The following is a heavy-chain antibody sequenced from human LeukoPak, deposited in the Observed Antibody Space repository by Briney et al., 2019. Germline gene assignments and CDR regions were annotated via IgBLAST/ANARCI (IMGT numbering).Heavy chain of an antibody. V-gene: IGHV3-23*01. J-gene: IGHJ4*02. Sequence: GGSLRLSCAASGFTFSSYAMSWVRQAPGKGLEWVSAISGSGGSTYYADSVRDRFTISRDNSKNTLYLQMNSLRAEDTAVYYCAKTRYFDWSYFDYWGQGTLVTVSS. CDR1: GFTFSSYA. D-gene: IGHD3-9*01. CDR3: AKTRYFDWSYFDY. CDR2: ISGSGGST.